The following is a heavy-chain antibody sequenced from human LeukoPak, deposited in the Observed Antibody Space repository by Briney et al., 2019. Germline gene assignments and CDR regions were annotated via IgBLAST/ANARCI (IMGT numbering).Heavy chain of an antibody. Sequence: PGGSLRLSCAASGFTFSDYYMSWIRQAPGKGLEWVSYISSSGSTIYYADSVKGRFTISRDNAENSLYLQMNSLRAEDTAVYYCARDLRSTVTSLGSVDYWGQGTLVTVSS. D-gene: IGHD4-11*01. CDR3: ARDLRSTVTSLGSVDY. CDR2: ISSSGSTI. V-gene: IGHV3-11*04. CDR1: GFTFSDYY. J-gene: IGHJ4*02.